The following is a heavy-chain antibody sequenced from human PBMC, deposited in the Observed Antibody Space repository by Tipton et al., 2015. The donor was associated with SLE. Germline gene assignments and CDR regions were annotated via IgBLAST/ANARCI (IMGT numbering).Heavy chain of an antibody. D-gene: IGHD3-10*01. CDR1: GGSFSGYY. Sequence: TLSLTCAVYGGSFSGYYWSWIRQPPGKGLEWIGEINHSGSTNYNPSLKSRVTISVGTSKNQFSLKLSSVTAADTAVYYCARQGPLWYYYYYMYVWGKGTTVTVSS. CDR3: ARQGPLWYYYYYMYV. V-gene: IGHV4-34*01. J-gene: IGHJ6*03. CDR2: INHSGST.